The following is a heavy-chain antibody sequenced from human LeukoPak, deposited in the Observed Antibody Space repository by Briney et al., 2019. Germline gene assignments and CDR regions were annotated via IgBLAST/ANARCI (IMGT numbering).Heavy chain of an antibody. Sequence: GGSLRLSCAASGFTFSDYYMSWIRQAPGKGLEWVSYISSSSSYTNYADSVKGRFAISRDNAKNSLYLQMNSLRAEDTAVYYCASGTRYFDWLSKDAFDIWGQGTMVTVSS. J-gene: IGHJ3*02. CDR2: ISSSSSYT. V-gene: IGHV3-11*06. D-gene: IGHD3-9*01. CDR1: GFTFSDYY. CDR3: ASGTRYFDWLSKDAFDI.